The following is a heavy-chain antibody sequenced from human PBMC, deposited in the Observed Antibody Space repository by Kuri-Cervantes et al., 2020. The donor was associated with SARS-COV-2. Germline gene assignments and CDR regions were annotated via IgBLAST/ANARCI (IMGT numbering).Heavy chain of an antibody. CDR1: GFTFSSYG. Sequence: GESLKISCEASGFTFSSYGMNWVRQAPGKGLEWVSYISSSSNTIYYADSVKGRFIISRDNAKNSLYLQMNSLRAEDTAVYYCAREIVGGFDYWGQGTLVTVSS. CDR2: ISSSSNTI. D-gene: IGHD1-26*01. J-gene: IGHJ4*02. CDR3: AREIVGGFDY. V-gene: IGHV3-48*01.